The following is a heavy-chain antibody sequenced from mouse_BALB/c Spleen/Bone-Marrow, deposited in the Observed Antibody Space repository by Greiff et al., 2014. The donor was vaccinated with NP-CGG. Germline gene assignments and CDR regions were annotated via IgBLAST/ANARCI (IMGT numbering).Heavy chain of an antibody. CDR3: TFLVKEDFAY. D-gene: IGHD2-10*02. V-gene: IGHV1-5*01. Sequence: VQLQQSGTVLARPGASVKMSCKASGYSFTSYWMHWVKQRPGQGLEWIGAVYPGNSDTTYNQKFKGKAKLTAVTSASTAYMELSSLTNEDSAGYYCTFLVKEDFAYWGQGTLVTVSA. CDR1: GYSFTSYW. CDR2: VYPGNSDT. J-gene: IGHJ3*01.